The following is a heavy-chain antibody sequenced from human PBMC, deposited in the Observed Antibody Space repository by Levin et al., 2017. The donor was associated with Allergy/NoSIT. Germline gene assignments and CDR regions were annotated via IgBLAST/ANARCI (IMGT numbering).Heavy chain of an antibody. V-gene: IGHV1-69*13. Sequence: SVKVSCKASGGTFSSYAISWVRQAPGQGLEWMGGIIPIFGTANYAQKFQGRVTITADESTSTAYMELSSLRSEDTAVYYCARVHKGWYDILTGYYPWFDPWGQGTLVTVSS. CDR1: GGTFSSYA. J-gene: IGHJ5*02. CDR3: ARVHKGWYDILTGYYPWFDP. D-gene: IGHD3-9*01. CDR2: IIPIFGTA.